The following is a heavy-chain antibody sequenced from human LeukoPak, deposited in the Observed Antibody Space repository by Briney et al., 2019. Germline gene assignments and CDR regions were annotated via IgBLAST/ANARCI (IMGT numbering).Heavy chain of an antibody. CDR2: IYYSGST. Sequence: SETLSLTCTVSGGSISSYYWSWIRQPPGKGLEWIGYIYYSGSTNYNPSLKSRVTISVDTSKNQFSLKLSSVTAADTAVYYCARQKNDFWSGYSGYYFDYWGQGTLVTVSS. V-gene: IGHV4-59*01. J-gene: IGHJ4*02. D-gene: IGHD3-3*01. CDR3: ARQKNDFWSGYSGYYFDY. CDR1: GGSISSYY.